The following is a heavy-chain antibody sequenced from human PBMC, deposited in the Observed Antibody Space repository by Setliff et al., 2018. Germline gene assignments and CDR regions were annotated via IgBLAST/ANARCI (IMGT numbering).Heavy chain of an antibody. CDR3: TRGIRRITIFGVASYYYYGMDV. J-gene: IGHJ6*02. CDR1: GFTFSDHY. CDR2: TRNKANSYTT. D-gene: IGHD3-3*01. Sequence: GGSLRLSCAASGFTFSDHYMDWVRQAPGKGLEWVGRTRNKANSYTTEYAASVKGRFTISRDDSKSIAYLQMNSLKTEDTAVYYCTRGIRRITIFGVASYYYYGMDVWGQGTTVTVSS. V-gene: IGHV3-72*01.